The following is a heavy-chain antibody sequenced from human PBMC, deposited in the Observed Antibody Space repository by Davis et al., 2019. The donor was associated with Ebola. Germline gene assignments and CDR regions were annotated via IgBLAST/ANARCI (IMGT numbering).Heavy chain of an antibody. D-gene: IGHD4-17*01. J-gene: IGHJ2*01. CDR1: GGSISSHY. CDR3: ARMPTVTADHWYFDL. Sequence: MPSEILSLTCTVSGGSISSHYWTWIRQPPGKGLEWIGHIHYSGSTHYNPSLKSRVTTSVDTSKNQFSLSLSSVTAADTAVYYCARMPTVTADHWYFDLWGRGTLVAVSS. CDR2: IHYSGST. V-gene: IGHV4-59*11.